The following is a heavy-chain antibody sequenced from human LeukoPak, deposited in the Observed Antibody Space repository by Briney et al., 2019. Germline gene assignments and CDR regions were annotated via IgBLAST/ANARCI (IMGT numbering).Heavy chain of an antibody. CDR1: GFTFSSYA. CDR2: ISGSGGST. V-gene: IGHV3-23*01. Sequence: GGSLRLSCAASGFTFSSYAMSWVRQAPGKGLEWVSAISGSGGSTYYADSVKGRFTISRDNSKNTLYLQMNSLRAEDTAVYYCAKYSVVTPGGDYDYWGRGTLVTVSS. J-gene: IGHJ4*02. D-gene: IGHD2-21*02. CDR3: AKYSVVTPGGDYDY.